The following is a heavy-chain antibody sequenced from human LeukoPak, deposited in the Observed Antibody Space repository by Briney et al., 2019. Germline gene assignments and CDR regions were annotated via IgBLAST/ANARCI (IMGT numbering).Heavy chain of an antibody. CDR2: IYYSGST. J-gene: IGHJ4*02. V-gene: IGHV4-59*11. Sequence: SETLSLTCTVSGGSISSHYWSWIRQPPGKGLEWNGYIYYSGSTNYNPSLKSRVTVSVDTSKHQCSLKLSSVTAADTAAYYCARYLGDSYYFDYWGQGTLVTVSS. CDR1: GGSISSHY. D-gene: IGHD3-16*01. CDR3: ARYLGDSYYFDY.